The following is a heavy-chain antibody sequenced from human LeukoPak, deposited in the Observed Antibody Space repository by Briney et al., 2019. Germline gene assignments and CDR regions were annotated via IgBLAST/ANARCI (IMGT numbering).Heavy chain of an antibody. J-gene: IGHJ4*02. CDR2: MNPNSGNT. V-gene: IGHV1-8*01. D-gene: IGHD3-3*01. CDR3: ARARSDWSGNDY. CDR1: GYTFTSYD. Sequence: ASVKVSCKASGYTFTSYDINWVRQATGQGLEWMGWMNPNSGNTGYAQKFQDRVTITRNTSASTAYLELSSLRSEDTAVYYCARARSDWSGNDYWGQGTLVTVSS.